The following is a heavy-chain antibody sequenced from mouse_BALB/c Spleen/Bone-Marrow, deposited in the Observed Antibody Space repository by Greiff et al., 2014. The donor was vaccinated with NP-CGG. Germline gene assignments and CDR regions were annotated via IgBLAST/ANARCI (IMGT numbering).Heavy chain of an antibody. CDR2: ILPGSGSS. CDR1: GYTFSSYW. CDR3: ARRGVHYWYFDV. Sequence: VQLQQSGAELMKPGASVKISCKATGYTFSSYWMEWVKQRPGHGLEWIGEILPGSGSSNYNEKFKGKATFTADTSSNTAYMQLSSLTSGDSDVYYCARRGVHYWYFDVWGAGTTVTVSS. V-gene: IGHV1-9*01. J-gene: IGHJ1*01.